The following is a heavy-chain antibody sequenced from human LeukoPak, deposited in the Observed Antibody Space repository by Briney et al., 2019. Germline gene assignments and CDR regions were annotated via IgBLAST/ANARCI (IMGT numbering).Heavy chain of an antibody. CDR3: ASYSGYDSYFDY. CDR2: ISSSSSYI. V-gene: IGHV3-21*01. Sequence: GGSLRFSCAASGFTFSSYSMNWVRQAPGKGLEWVSSISSSSSYIYYADSVKGRFTISRDNAKNSLYLQMNSLRAEDTAVYYCASYSGYDSYFDYWGQGTLVTVSS. J-gene: IGHJ4*02. CDR1: GFTFSSYS. D-gene: IGHD5-12*01.